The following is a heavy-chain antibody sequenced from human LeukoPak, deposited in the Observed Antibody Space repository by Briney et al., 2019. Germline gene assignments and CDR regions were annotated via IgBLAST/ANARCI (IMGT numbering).Heavy chain of an antibody. CDR1: GDSIDNYY. V-gene: IGHV4-59*08. D-gene: IGHD3-10*01. CDR3: ARHVMRSVVRGDMNWFDP. Sequence: SETLSLTCSVSGDSIDNYYWSWIRQPPGKGLEWIGYIYYSGSTNYNPSLKSRVTISVDTSKNQFSLKLSSVTAADTAVYYCARHVMRSVVRGDMNWFDPWGQGTLVTVSS. J-gene: IGHJ5*02. CDR2: IYYSGST.